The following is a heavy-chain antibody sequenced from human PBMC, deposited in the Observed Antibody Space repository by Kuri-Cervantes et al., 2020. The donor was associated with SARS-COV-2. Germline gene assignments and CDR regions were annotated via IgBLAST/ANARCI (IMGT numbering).Heavy chain of an antibody. CDR2: ISGSGGST. D-gene: IGHD6-6*01. V-gene: IGHV3-23*01. Sequence: GESLKISCAASGFTFSSYGMHWVRQAPGKGLEWVSAISGSGGSTYYADSVKGRFTISRDNSKNTLYLQMNSLRAEDTAVYYCARGSEYSSPWGVDYWGQGTLVTVSS. CDR3: ARGSEYSSPWGVDY. CDR1: GFTFSSYG. J-gene: IGHJ4*02.